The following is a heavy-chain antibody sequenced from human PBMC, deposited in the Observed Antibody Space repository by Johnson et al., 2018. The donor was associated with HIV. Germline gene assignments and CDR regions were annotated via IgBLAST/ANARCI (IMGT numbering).Heavy chain of an antibody. CDR2: IGVTSDT. J-gene: IGHJ3*02. CDR3: AREVAIGYSYGYLIGAFDI. V-gene: IGHV3-13*01. Sequence: VQLVESGGGLVQPGGSLRLSCAASGFTFSIYDMHWVRQTTGKGLEWVSAIGVTSDTYYPGSVKGRFTISRDNAKKSLYLQMNSLRAKDTAVYYCAREVAIGYSYGYLIGAFDIWGQGTMVTVSS. CDR1: GFTFSIYD. D-gene: IGHD5-18*01.